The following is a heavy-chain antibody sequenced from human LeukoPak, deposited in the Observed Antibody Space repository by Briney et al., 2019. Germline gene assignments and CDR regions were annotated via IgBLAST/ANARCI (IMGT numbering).Heavy chain of an antibody. D-gene: IGHD6-19*01. J-gene: IGHJ3*02. Sequence: GASVKVSCKASGYTFTGYYIHWVRQAPEQGLEWMGWINPNSGGTNYAQNFQGRVTMTRDTSISTAYMELRRLKSDDTAVYYCARDRAVAGTNVDAFDIWGQGTMVTVSS. CDR3: ARDRAVAGTNVDAFDI. CDR2: INPNSGGT. V-gene: IGHV1-2*02. CDR1: GYTFTGYY.